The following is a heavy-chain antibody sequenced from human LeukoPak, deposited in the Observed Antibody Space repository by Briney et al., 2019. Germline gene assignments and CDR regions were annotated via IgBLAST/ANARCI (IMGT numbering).Heavy chain of an antibody. V-gene: IGHV3-21*01. D-gene: IGHD3-10*01. CDR1: GFAFSSYS. Sequence: GGSLRLSCAASGFAFSSYSMNWVRRAPGKGLEWVSSISSSSSYIYYADSVKGRFTISRDNAKNSLYLQMNSLRAEDTAVYYCATAQGFGDDYWGQGTLVTVSS. CDR2: ISSSSSYI. CDR3: ATAQGFGDDY. J-gene: IGHJ4*02.